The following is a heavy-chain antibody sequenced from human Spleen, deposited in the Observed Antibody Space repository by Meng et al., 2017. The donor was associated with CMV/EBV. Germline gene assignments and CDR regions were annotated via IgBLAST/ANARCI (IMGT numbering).Heavy chain of an antibody. Sequence: GSLRLSCTVSGGSISRYCNWIRKPPGKGLEWIGYIFYSGITNYSPSLKSRVTISLGTSERQFSLRLSSVTAADTAVYYCARGPPNPLDTFYYDRSGSGAFDIWGQGTMVTVSS. CDR2: IFYSGIT. V-gene: IGHV4-59*01. J-gene: IGHJ3*02. D-gene: IGHD3-22*01. CDR3: ARGPPNPLDTFYYDRSGSGAFDI. CDR1: GGSISRY.